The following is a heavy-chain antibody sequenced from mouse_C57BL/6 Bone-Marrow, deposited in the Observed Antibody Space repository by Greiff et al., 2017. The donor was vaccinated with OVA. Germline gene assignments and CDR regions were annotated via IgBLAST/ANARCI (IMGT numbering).Heavy chain of an antibody. CDR3: HYYGSSLYWYFDV. CDR1: GFTFSNYW. D-gene: IGHD1-1*01. V-gene: IGHV6-3*01. J-gene: IGHJ1*03. CDR2: IRLKSDNYAT. Sequence: EVKVVESGGGLVQPGGSMKLSCVASGFTFSNYWMNWVRQSPEKGLEWVAQIRLKSDNYATHYAESVKGRFTISRDDSKSSVYLQMNNLRAEDTGIYYPHYYGSSLYWYFDVWGTGTTVTVSS.